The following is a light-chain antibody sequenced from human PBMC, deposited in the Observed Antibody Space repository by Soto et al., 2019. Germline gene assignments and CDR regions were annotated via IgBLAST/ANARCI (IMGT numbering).Light chain of an antibody. CDR3: QQYYSTPYT. CDR2: WAS. Sequence: SPLSCKSSQNVLDSSNSKNYLAWYQQKPGQPPKLLIYWASTRESGVPARFRGSGSGTDFTLTISSLQAEDVAVYYCQQYYSTPYTFGQGTKLEIK. CDR1: QNVLDSSNSKNY. V-gene: IGKV4-1*01. J-gene: IGKJ2*01.